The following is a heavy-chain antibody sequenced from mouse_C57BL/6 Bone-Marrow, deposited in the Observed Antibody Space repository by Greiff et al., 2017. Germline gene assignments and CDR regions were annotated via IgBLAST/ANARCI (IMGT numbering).Heavy chain of an antibody. CDR2: INYDGSST. Sequence: EVKLMESEGGLVQPGSSMKLSCTASGFTFSDYYMAWVRQVPEKGLEWVANINYDGSSTYYLDSLKSRFIISRDNAKNILYLQMSSLKSEDTATYYCARDREDYAMDYWGQETSDTVSS. CDR3: ARDREDYAMDY. J-gene: IGHJ4*01. V-gene: IGHV5-16*01. D-gene: IGHD3-1*01. CDR1: GFTFSDYY.